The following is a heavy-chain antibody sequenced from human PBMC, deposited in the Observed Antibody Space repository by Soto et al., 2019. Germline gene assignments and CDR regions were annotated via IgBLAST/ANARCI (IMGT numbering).Heavy chain of an antibody. CDR2: ISGSGGST. J-gene: IGHJ4*02. CDR1: GFTFSSYA. CDR3: AKLPGYYFHLTVYFDY. Sequence: PGGSLRLSCAASGFTFSSYAMSWVRQAPGKGLEWVSAISGSGGSTYYADSVKGRFTISRDNSKNTLYLQMNSLRAEDTAVYYCAKLPGYYFHLTVYFDYWGQGTLVTSPQ. V-gene: IGHV3-23*01. D-gene: IGHD3-16*01.